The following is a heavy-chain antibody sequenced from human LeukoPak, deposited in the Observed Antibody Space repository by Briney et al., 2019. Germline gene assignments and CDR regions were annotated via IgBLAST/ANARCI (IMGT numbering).Heavy chain of an antibody. CDR1: GFTFFSYL. D-gene: IGHD4-23*01. CDR2: IASDGSST. J-gene: IGHJ4*02. Sequence: GGSLRLCCAASGFTFFSYLLKGVRTAPGKGLVWVSRIASDGSSTTYADSVKGRFSISRDNAKNTLYLQMNSLRVEDTAVYYCARGRPHGNDYWGQGTLVTVSS. CDR3: ARGRPHGNDY. V-gene: IGHV3-74*01.